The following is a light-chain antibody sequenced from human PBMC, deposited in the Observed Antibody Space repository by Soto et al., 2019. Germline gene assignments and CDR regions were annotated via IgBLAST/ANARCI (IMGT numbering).Light chain of an antibody. CDR3: HQYNNWPPWT. V-gene: IGKV3-15*01. J-gene: IGKJ1*01. Sequence: EIVLTQSPGTLSLSPGERATLSCGASQSVSSNLAWYQQKPGQAPRLLIYGASTRATGIPARFSGSGSGTEFTLTISSLQSEDFAVYYCHQYNNWPPWTFGQGTKV. CDR2: GAS. CDR1: QSVSSN.